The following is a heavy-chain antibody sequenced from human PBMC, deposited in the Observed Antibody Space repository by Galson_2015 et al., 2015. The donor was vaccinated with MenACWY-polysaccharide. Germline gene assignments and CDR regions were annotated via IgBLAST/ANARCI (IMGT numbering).Heavy chain of an antibody. D-gene: IGHD3/OR15-3a*01. V-gene: IGHV3-7*01. CDR3: ARHEDWGFGF. J-gene: IGHJ4*02. Sequence: SLRLSCAASEFRFSAYWMTWVRQAPGKGLEWVANINPDGSDTYYVDRLRGRISIPRDNAKSSLFLQINSLRAEDTAVYYCARHEDWGFGFWGQGTLVTVSS. CDR1: EFRFSAYW. CDR2: INPDGSDT.